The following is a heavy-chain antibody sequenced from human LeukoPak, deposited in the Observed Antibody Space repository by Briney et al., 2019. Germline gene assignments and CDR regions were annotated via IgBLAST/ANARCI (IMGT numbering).Heavy chain of an antibody. CDR2: ISSSSSYK. CDR1: GFTFSSYS. D-gene: IGHD1-1*01. V-gene: IGHV3-21*01. CDR3: ARSAAGTYY. Sequence: GGSLRLSCVASGFTFSSYSMNWVRQAPGKGLEWISSISSSSSYKYYTDSVKGRFTISRDNAKNSLYLQMNSLRAEDTAVYYCARSAAGTYYWGQGTLVTVSS. J-gene: IGHJ4*02.